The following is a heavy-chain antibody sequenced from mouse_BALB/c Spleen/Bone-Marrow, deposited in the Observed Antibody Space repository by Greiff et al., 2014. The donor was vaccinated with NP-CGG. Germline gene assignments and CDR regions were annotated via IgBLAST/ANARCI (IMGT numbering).Heavy chain of an antibody. CDR1: GYSFTSYY. CDR2: IFPGSGNT. CDR3: ARGRFTTVVATGAMDY. V-gene: IGHV1-66*01. J-gene: IGHJ4*01. D-gene: IGHD1-1*01. Sequence: QVQLKESGPELVKPGASVKISCKASGYSFTSYYIHWVKQRPGQGLEWIGWIFPGSGNTKYNEKFKGKATLTADTSSSTAYMQLSSLTPEDSAVYFCARGRFTTVVATGAMDYWGQGTSVTVSS.